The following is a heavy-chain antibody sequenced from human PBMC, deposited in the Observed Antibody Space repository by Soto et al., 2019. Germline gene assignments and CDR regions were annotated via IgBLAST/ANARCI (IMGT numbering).Heavy chain of an antibody. Sequence: QVQLQESGPGLVKPSGTLSLTCAVSGGSISSSNWWSWVRQPPGKGLEWIGEIYHSGSTNYNPSLKGRFTISXXNXKXXFSLKLSSVTAADTAVYYCARGQGLVVAASVHFDYWGQGTLVTVSS. CDR1: GGSISSSNW. V-gene: IGHV4-4*02. J-gene: IGHJ4*02. CDR3: ARGQGLVVAASVHFDY. D-gene: IGHD2-15*01. CDR2: IYHSGST.